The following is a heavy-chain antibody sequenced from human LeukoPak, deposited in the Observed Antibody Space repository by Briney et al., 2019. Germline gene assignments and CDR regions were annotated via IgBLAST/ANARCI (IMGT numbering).Heavy chain of an antibody. CDR1: GGSISSYY. CDR2: IYTSGST. D-gene: IGHD2-2*01. Sequence: SETLSLTCTVSGGSISSYYWSWIRQPAGKGLEWIGRIYTSGSTNYNPSLKSRVTMSVDTSKNQFSLKLSSVTAADTAVYYCARDIPSTVYYYYMDVWGKGTTVTVSS. J-gene: IGHJ6*03. CDR3: ARDIPSTVYYYYMDV. V-gene: IGHV4-4*07.